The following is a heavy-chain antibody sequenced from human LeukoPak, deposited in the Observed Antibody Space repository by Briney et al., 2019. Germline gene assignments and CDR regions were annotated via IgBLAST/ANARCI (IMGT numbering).Heavy chain of an antibody. D-gene: IGHD4-17*01. Sequence: TSETLSLTCTVSGGSISSGGYYWSWIRQHPGKGLEWIGYIYYSGSTYYNPSLKSRVTISVGTSKNQFSLKLSSVTAADTAVYYCARVPATVYGDYTDYWGQGTLVTVSS. CDR2: IYYSGST. J-gene: IGHJ4*02. V-gene: IGHV4-31*03. CDR1: GGSISSGGYY. CDR3: ARVPATVYGDYTDY.